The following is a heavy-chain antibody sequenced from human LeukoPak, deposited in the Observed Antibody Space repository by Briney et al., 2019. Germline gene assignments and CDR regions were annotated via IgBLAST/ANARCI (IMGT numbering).Heavy chain of an antibody. Sequence: GGSLRLSCAASGFTFSSYAMSWVRQAPGKGLEWVSSITGSGGITYYADSVKGRFTISRDNSKNTLYLQMNSLRAEDTAVYYCAKSMVRGVIRPDAFDIWGQGTMVTVSS. D-gene: IGHD3-10*01. CDR2: ITGSGGIT. V-gene: IGHV3-23*01. CDR1: GFTFSSYA. J-gene: IGHJ3*02. CDR3: AKSMVRGVIRPDAFDI.